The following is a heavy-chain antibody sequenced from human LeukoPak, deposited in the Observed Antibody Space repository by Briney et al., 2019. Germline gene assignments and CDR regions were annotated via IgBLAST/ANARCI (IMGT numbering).Heavy chain of an antibody. V-gene: IGHV4-39*07. CDR2: IYYSGST. D-gene: IGHD3-22*01. Sequence: SETLSFTCTVSGGSISSSSYYWGWIRQPPGKGLEWIGSIYYSGSTYYNPSLKSRVTISVDTSKNQFSLKLSSVTAADTAVYYCASTPFHYYDSSGYFDWGQGTLVTVSS. CDR1: GGSISSSSYY. CDR3: ASTPFHYYDSSGYFD. J-gene: IGHJ4*02.